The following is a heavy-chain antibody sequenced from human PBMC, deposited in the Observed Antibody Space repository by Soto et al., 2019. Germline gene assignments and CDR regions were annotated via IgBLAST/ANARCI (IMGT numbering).Heavy chain of an antibody. Sequence: ASVKVSCKASGYTFTSYGISWVRQAPGQGLEWMGWISAYNGNTNYAQKLQGRVTMTTDTSTSTAYMELRSLRSDDTAVYYCARDRTSLLWFGELSYYYYYGLDVWGQGTTVTVSS. CDR2: ISAYNGNT. CDR1: GYTFTSYG. D-gene: IGHD3-10*01. J-gene: IGHJ6*02. CDR3: ARDRTSLLWFGELSYYYYYGLDV. V-gene: IGHV1-18*01.